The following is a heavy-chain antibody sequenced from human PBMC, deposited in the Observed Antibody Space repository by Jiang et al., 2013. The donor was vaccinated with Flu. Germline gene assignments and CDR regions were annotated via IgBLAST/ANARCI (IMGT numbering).Heavy chain of an antibody. CDR2: ISTSITTV. CDR3: ARDRDYEGFDY. V-gene: IGHV3-48*03. Sequence: GLVQPGGSLRLSCAASGFTFSSYEMNWVRQAPGKGLEWVSYISTSITTVYYADSVKGRFTISRDNAKNSLYLQMNSLRAEDTAVYYCARDRDYEGFDYWGQGTLVTVSS. CDR1: GFTFSSYE. D-gene: IGHD4-17*01. J-gene: IGHJ4*02.